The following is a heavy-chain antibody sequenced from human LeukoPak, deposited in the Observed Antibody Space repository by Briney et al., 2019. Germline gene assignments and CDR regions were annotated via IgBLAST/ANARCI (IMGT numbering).Heavy chain of an antibody. CDR2: IYYSGTT. V-gene: IGHV4-39*01. J-gene: IGHJ5*02. Sequence: SETMSLTCTVSGDSVSSSSYYWGWIRQPPGKGLEWIGSIYYSGTTSYNPSLKSRVTISVDTSKNQFSLMLTSVTASDTAVYFCGGAATGTVGWFDPWGQGTLVTVSS. CDR3: GGAATGTVGWFDP. CDR1: GDSVSSSSYY. D-gene: IGHD6-13*01.